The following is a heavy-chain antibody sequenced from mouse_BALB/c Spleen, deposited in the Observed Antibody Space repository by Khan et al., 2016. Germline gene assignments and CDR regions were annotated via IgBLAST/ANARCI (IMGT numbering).Heavy chain of an antibody. Sequence: QVQLQQSGAELAKPGASVKMSCKASGYTFTSYWMHWVKQRPGQGLEWIGYINPSTGYTEYNQKFKDKATLTADKSSSTAYMQLNSLTSEDSAVYYCATSYYYGSSYYAMDDWGQGTSVTVAS. V-gene: IGHV1-7*01. J-gene: IGHJ4*01. CDR3: ATSYYYGSSYYAMDD. CDR1: GYTFTSYW. CDR2: INPSTGYT. D-gene: IGHD1-1*01.